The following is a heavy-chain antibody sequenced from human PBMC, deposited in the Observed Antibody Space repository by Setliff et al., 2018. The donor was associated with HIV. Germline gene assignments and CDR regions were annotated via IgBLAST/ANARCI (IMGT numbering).Heavy chain of an antibody. V-gene: IGHV4-61*09. CDR2: MYTSGST. Sequence: KTSETLSLTCTVSGGSISSGSYYWSWIRQPAGKGLEWIGHMYTSGSTNYNPSLKSRVTISVDTSKNQFSLKLSSVTAADTAVYYCARGLIVVVRAFDIWGQGTMVTVS. D-gene: IGHD3-22*01. J-gene: IGHJ3*02. CDR3: ARGLIVVVRAFDI. CDR1: GGSISSGSYY.